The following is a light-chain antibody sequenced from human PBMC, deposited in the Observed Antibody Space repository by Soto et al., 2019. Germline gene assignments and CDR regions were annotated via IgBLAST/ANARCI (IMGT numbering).Light chain of an antibody. CDR3: QVWEATGDQVV. V-gene: IGLV3-21*01. J-gene: IGLJ2*01. CDR1: NVGSRS. CDR2: YDS. Sequence: SYELTQPPSVSVAPGETARISCGGNNVGSRSVHWYQQKPGQAPFLVIYYDSDRPSGIPERFSGSNSGNTATLIISRVEAGDEADYYCQVWEATGDQVVFGGWTQLTVL.